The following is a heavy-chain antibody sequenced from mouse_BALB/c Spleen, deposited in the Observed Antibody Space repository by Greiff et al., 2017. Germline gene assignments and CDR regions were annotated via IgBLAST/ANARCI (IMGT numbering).Heavy chain of an antibody. V-gene: IGHV2-6-7*01. J-gene: IGHJ3*01. Sequence: VKLMESGPGLVAPSQSLSITCTASGFSLTGYGVNWVRQPPGKGLEWLGMMWGDGSTDYNSALKSRLSISKDNSKSQVFLKMNSLQTDDTARYYCARDRGTVNIAYWGQGTLVTVSA. D-gene: IGHD4-1*01. CDR3: ARDRGTVNIAY. CDR2: MWGDGST. CDR1: GFSLTGYG.